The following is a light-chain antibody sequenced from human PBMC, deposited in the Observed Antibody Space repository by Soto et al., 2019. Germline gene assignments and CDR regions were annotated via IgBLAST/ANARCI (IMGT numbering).Light chain of an antibody. CDR3: QQCRNWTIT. CDR2: DAS. CDR1: QKGYNN. J-gene: IGKJ4*01. Sequence: ELVMTQAQATLYVSTGEGATLSCTARQKGYNNLAWYQPRPGHPPRLLIYDASTRATGISARFSGSGYGTAFTLTISSLQYEDFAVYFCQQCRNWTITFGGGTNVEIK. V-gene: IGKV3-15*01.